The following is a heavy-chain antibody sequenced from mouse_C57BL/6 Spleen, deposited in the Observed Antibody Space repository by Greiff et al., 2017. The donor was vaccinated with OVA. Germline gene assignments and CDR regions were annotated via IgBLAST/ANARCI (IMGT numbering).Heavy chain of an antibody. J-gene: IGHJ3*01. D-gene: IGHD2-3*01. CDR3: ARGRLLD. CDR2: ISYDGSN. Sequence: VQLQQSGPGLVKPSQSLSLTCSVTGYSITSGYYWNWIRQFPGNKLEWMGYISYDGSNNYNPSLKNRISITRDTSKNQLFLTLNSVTTEDTATYYCARGRLLDWGQGTLVTVSA. V-gene: IGHV3-6*01. CDR1: GYSITSGYY.